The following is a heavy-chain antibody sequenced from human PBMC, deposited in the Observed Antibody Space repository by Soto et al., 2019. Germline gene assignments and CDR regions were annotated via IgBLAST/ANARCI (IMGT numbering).Heavy chain of an antibody. D-gene: IGHD6-19*01. CDR3: ARHGYTSGRTYFDY. CDR1: GGSIGSSSYY. Sequence: SETLSLTCTVSGGSIGSSSYYWGWIRQPPGKGLEWIGSIYDRGSTYSNPSLKSRLTTSLDTSKNQFSLKLTSVTAADTAVYYCARHGYTSGRTYFDYWGQGTLVTSPQ. CDR2: IYDRGST. J-gene: IGHJ4*02. V-gene: IGHV4-39*01.